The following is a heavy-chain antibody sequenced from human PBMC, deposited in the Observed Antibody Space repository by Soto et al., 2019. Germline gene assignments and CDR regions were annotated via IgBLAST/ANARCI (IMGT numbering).Heavy chain of an antibody. V-gene: IGHV4-34*01. CDR1: GGSFSGYY. J-gene: IGHJ6*02. Sequence: QVQQQQWGAGLLKPSETLSLTCAVYGGSFSGYYWSWIRQPPGKGLEWIGELNHSGSTNYNPSLKSRVTISIDTSKNQFSLKLTSVTAADTAVYYCARGPQLRRKDYYSMDVWGQGTTVTVSS. CDR2: LNHSGST. D-gene: IGHD4-17*01. CDR3: ARGPQLRRKDYYSMDV.